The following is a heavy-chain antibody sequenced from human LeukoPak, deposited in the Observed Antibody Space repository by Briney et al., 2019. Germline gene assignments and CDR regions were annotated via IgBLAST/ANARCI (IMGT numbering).Heavy chain of an antibody. V-gene: IGHV5-51*01. Sequence: GESLKISCRASGYRFTTYWIAWVRQMPGKGLEWMGIIYPGDSDTRYSPSFQGQVIMSADKSISTAYLQWSSLKASDTAMYYCARSFSSTVDYWGQGTLVTVSS. CDR2: IYPGDSDT. CDR3: ARSFSSTVDY. D-gene: IGHD6-13*01. CDR1: GYRFTTYW. J-gene: IGHJ4*02.